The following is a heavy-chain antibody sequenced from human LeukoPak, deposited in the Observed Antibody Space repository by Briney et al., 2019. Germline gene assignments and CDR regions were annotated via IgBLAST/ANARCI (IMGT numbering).Heavy chain of an antibody. Sequence: EASVKVSCTVSGYTLTELSMHWVRQAPGKGLEWMGGFDPEDGETIYAQKFQGRVTMTEDTSTDTAYMELSSLRSEDTAVYYCATDFNDYGDYGPHWYFDLWGRGTLVTVSS. V-gene: IGHV1-24*01. J-gene: IGHJ2*01. D-gene: IGHD4-17*01. CDR1: GYTLTELS. CDR3: ATDFNDYGDYGPHWYFDL. CDR2: FDPEDGET.